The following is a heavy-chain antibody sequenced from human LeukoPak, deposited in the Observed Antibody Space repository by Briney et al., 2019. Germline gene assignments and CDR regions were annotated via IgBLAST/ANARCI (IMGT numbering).Heavy chain of an antibody. D-gene: IGHD2-2*01. CDR3: AKDCSSTSCYQGRWFDP. CDR1: VFTFSSYA. Sequence: GGSLRLSCAASVFTFSSYAMTWVRGTAGKGLEWFSAMSGSGGSTYYAGSVRCRFTISRENSKNTLYLQMNSLRAEDTAVYYCAKDCSSTSCYQGRWFDPWGQGTLVTVSS. J-gene: IGHJ5*02. CDR2: MSGSGGST. V-gene: IGHV3-23*01.